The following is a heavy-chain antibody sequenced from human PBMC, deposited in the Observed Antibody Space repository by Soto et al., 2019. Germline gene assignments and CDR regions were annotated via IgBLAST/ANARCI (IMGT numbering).Heavy chain of an antibody. D-gene: IGHD2-15*01. CDR1: GFVFTNFL. CDR2: IDTSGHSG. J-gene: IGHJ4*02. Sequence: TGGSLRLSCEASGFVFTNFLMRWVRHVPGKGLVWVACIDTSGHSGNYAESVNGRFTISRDNAKNTGSLQMNRLRVEDTSVDYCAKDRLYFDLWRQGSQVTVSS. CDR3: AKDRLYFDL. V-gene: IGHV3-74*01.